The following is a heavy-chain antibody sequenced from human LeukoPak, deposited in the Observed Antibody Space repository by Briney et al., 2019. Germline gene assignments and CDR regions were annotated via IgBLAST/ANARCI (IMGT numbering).Heavy chain of an antibody. CDR3: AKGGWYQDY. Sequence: PGGSLRLSCAASGFTFSSYAMSWVRQATGKGLVWVLAISGSGGSTYYADSVKGRFTISRDNSKNTLYLQMNSLRAEDTAVYFCAKGGWYQDYWGQGTLVTVSS. J-gene: IGHJ4*02. CDR2: ISGSGGST. V-gene: IGHV3-23*01. CDR1: GFTFSSYA. D-gene: IGHD6-19*01.